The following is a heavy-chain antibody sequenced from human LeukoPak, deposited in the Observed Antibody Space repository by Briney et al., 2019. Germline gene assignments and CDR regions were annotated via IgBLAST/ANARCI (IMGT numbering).Heavy chain of an antibody. V-gene: IGHV1-2*02. Sequence: ASVKVSCKASRYTFTGYYMHWVRQAPGQGLEWMGWINPNSGGTNYAQKFQGRVTMTRDTSISAAYMELSRLRSDDTAVYYCAMTSYYYDSSGYFDYWGQGTLVTVSS. CDR3: AMTSYYYDSSGYFDY. J-gene: IGHJ4*02. D-gene: IGHD3-22*01. CDR1: RYTFTGYY. CDR2: INPNSGGT.